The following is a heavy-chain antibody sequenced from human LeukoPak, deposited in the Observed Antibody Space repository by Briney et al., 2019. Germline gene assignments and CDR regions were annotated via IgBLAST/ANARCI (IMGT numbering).Heavy chain of an antibody. V-gene: IGHV3-30*18. J-gene: IGHJ4*02. CDR1: GFTFSSYG. CDR3: AKDAGTWAWYFDY. Sequence: GGSLRLSCAASGFTFSSYGMHWVRQAPGKGLEWVALISYDGSNKYYAESLKGRFTISRDNSKNTLYLQMNSLRAEDTAVYYCAKDAGTWAWYFDYWGQGTLVTVSS. D-gene: IGHD1-7*01. CDR2: ISYDGSNK.